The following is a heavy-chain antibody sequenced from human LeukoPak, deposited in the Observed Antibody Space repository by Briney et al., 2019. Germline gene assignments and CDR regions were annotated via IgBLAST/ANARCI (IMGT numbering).Heavy chain of an antibody. CDR3: AKPHITIFGVVIIRGGYFDY. J-gene: IGHJ4*02. CDR1: GFDFSSNW. Sequence: GGSLRLSCAASGFDFSSNWMHWVRHAPGQGLVWVSRIKGDGISTNYADSVKGRFTIPRDNSKNTLYLQMNSLRAEDTAVYYCAKPHITIFGVVIIRGGYFDYWGQGTLVTVSS. D-gene: IGHD3-3*01. V-gene: IGHV3-74*01. CDR2: IKGDGIST.